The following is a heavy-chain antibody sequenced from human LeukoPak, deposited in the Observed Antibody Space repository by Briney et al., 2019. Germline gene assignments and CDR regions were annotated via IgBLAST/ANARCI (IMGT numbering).Heavy chain of an antibody. CDR3: AKLNYYGSGSYYP. CDR2: ISGSGTNT. V-gene: IGHV3-23*01. D-gene: IGHD3-10*01. Sequence: PGGSLRLSCAASGFTFSNYGMSWVRQAPGKGLEWVSGISGSGTNTYYSDSVKGRFTISRDNSKNTLYLQMNSLRAEDTAVYYCAKLNYYGSGSYYPWGQGTLVTVSS. J-gene: IGHJ5*02. CDR1: GFTFSNYG.